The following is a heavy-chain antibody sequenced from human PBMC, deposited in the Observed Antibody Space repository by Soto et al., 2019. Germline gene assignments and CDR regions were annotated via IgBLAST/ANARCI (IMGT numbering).Heavy chain of an antibody. CDR1: GFTFSNFW. CDR3: TRHGSGAFFLFDP. V-gene: IGHV3-74*01. CDR2: ASPDGTST. D-gene: IGHD1-26*01. Sequence: EVQLVESGGGLVQPGGSLRLSCAASGFTFSNFWMHWVRQAPGKGLEWVSRASPDGTSTSYADSVKGRFTISRDNAKNTLIMQMNSLRAEDTAVYYCTRHGSGAFFLFDPWGQETLVTVSS. J-gene: IGHJ5*02.